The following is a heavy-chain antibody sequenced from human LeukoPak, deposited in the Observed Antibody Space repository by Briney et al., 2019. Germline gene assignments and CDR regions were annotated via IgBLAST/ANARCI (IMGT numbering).Heavy chain of an antibody. CDR2: IISSGYI. D-gene: IGHD2-2*01. CDR1: GFTFSDYT. J-gene: IGHJ4*02. CDR3: ARDRYCTSSTCYVEIDY. Sequence: GGSLRLSCAASGFTFSDYTMNWVRQTPGKGLEWVSSIISSGYIYYADSVKGRFTISRDNAKSSLYLQMNSLRVEDTAVYYCARDRYCTSSTCYVEIDYWGQGTLVTVSS. V-gene: IGHV3-69-1*01.